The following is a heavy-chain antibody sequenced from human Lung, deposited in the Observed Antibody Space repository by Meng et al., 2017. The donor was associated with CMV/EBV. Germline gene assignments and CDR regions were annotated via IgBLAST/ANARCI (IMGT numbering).Heavy chain of an antibody. CDR2: INHSGST. D-gene: IGHD2-2*01. CDR3: ARGRDIVVVPAVSGSWFDP. Sequence: SXTLSLXCAVYGGSFSGYYWSWIRQPPGKGLEWIGEINHSGSTNYNPSLKSRVTISVDTSKNQFSLKLSSVTAADTAVYYCARGRDIVVVPAVSGSWFDPWGQGXLVTVSS. J-gene: IGHJ5*02. V-gene: IGHV4-34*01. CDR1: GGSFSGYY.